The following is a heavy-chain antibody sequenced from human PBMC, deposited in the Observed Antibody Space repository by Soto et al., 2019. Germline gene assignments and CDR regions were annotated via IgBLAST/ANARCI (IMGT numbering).Heavy chain of an antibody. D-gene: IGHD3-10*01. J-gene: IGHJ4*02. CDR2: TYFGGTT. CDR1: CPSISSNF. Sequence: SDTLSLTCSVSCPSISSNFWSWVRQPPGKGLQWIRYTYFGGTTQSNPSLKRRASISLATNNNQFTLNLASVSAADTAVDSCATQRFGFNASFDNWGEGDLVTVSS. V-gene: IGHV4-4*09. CDR3: ATQRFGFNASFDN.